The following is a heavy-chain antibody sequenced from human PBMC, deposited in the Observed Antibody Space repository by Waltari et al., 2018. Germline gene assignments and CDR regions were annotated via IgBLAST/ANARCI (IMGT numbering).Heavy chain of an antibody. V-gene: IGHV4-59*11. CDR3: AREDSSGWYGDAFDI. CDR2: IYYRGRT. D-gene: IGHD6-19*01. Sequence: QVQLQESGPGLVKPSETLSLTCTVSGGSISSHYWSWIRQPPGKGLEWIGYIYYRGRTHYNPSLKSRVTISVETSKNQFSLKLSSVTAADTAVYYCAREDSSGWYGDAFDIWGQGTMVTVSS. CDR1: GGSISSHY. J-gene: IGHJ3*02.